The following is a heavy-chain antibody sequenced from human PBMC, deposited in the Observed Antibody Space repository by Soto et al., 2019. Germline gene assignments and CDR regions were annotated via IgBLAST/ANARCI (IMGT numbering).Heavy chain of an antibody. CDR3: ARGVQSSSFAFDI. Sequence: SETLSLTCTVSGGSISTYYWSWIRQPPGKGLEWIGYIYYTGRTNNNPSLKSRVTISVDTSKNHFSLKLSSVTAADTAVYYCARGVQSSSFAFDICGQGTMVTVSS. CDR1: GGSISTYY. D-gene: IGHD6-6*01. V-gene: IGHV4-59*08. J-gene: IGHJ3*02. CDR2: IYYTGRT.